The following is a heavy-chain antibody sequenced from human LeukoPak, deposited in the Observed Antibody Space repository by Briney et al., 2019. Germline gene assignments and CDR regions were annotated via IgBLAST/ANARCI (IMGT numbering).Heavy chain of an antibody. CDR2: ISYDGSNK. Sequence: GGSLRLSCAASGFTFSSYAMHWVRQAPGKGLEWVAVISYDGSNKYYADSVKGRFTISRDNSKNTLYLQMNSLRAEDTAVYYCAKDQGREAFDIWGQGTMVTVSS. J-gene: IGHJ3*02. D-gene: IGHD5-24*01. CDR1: GFTFSSYA. CDR3: AKDQGREAFDI. V-gene: IGHV3-30*04.